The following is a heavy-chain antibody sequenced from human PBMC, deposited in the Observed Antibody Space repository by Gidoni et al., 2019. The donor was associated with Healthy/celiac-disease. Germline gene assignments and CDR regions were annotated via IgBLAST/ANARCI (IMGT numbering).Heavy chain of an antibody. J-gene: IGHJ6*02. V-gene: IGHV4-38-2*01. D-gene: IGHD1-26*01. CDR1: GYSISSGYY. CDR2: IYHSGST. Sequence: QVQLQESGPGLVQPSETLSLTCAVSGYSISSGYYWGWIRQPPGKGLKWIGSIYHSGSTYYNPSLKSRVTISVDTSKNQFSLKLSSVTAADTAVYYGSGGSYYYYDGMDVWGQGTTVTVSS. CDR3: SGGSYYYYDGMDV.